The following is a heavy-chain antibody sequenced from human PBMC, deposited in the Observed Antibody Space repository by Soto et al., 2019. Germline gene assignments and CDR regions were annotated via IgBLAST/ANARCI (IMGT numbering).Heavy chain of an antibody. CDR1: GFIVSSNY. J-gene: IGHJ4*02. CDR3: ARAYRVPTAMPNF. Sequence: PGGSLILSCAASGFIVSSNYMSWVRQAPGKGLEWVSVIYSGGSTYYADSVKGRFTISRDISKNTLYLQMNSLRAEDTAVYYCARAYRVPTAMPNFWGQGTLVTVSS. CDR2: IYSGGST. D-gene: IGHD5-18*01. V-gene: IGHV3-66*01.